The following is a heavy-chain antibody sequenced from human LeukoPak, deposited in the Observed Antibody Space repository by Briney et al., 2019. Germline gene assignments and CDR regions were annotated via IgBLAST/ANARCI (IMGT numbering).Heavy chain of an antibody. D-gene: IGHD2-21*02. Sequence: SETLSLTCAVYGGSVRGYYWSWIRQPPGKGLEWIGEINHSGSTNYNPSLKSRVTISVDTSKNQFSLKLSSVTAADTAVYYCARGEVNLAYCGGDCYSKEEFDYWGQGTLVTVSS. CDR3: ARGEVNLAYCGGDCYSKEEFDY. V-gene: IGHV4-34*01. CDR1: GGSVRGYY. J-gene: IGHJ4*02. CDR2: INHSGST.